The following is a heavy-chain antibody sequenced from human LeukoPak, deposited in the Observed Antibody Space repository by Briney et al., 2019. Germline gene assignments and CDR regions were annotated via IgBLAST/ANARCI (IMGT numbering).Heavy chain of an antibody. D-gene: IGHD3-22*01. CDR2: IYYGENT. V-gene: IGHV4-39*01. Sequence: SGTLSLTCTVSGGSISSGPYYWGWIHQPPGKGLEWIGNIYYGENTYYNPSLKSRVTISIDTSKNQFYLKLSSLTAADTAVYYCARRDDSSGYHKIFDYWGPGTLVTVSS. CDR1: GGSISSGPYY. CDR3: ARRDDSSGYHKIFDY. J-gene: IGHJ4*02.